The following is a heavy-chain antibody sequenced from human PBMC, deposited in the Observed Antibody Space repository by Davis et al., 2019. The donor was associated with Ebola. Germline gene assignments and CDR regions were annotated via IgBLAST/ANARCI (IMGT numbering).Heavy chain of an antibody. CDR3: ARDRRFPKFDP. D-gene: IGHD2-21*01. CDR2: IKQDGSEK. V-gene: IGHV3-7*01. Sequence: GGSLRLSCAASGFTFSSYAMSWVRQAPGKGLEWVANIKQDGSEKYYVDSVKGRFTISRDNAKNSLYLQMNSLRAEDTAVYYCARDRRFPKFDPWGQGTLVTVSS. J-gene: IGHJ5*02. CDR1: GFTFSSYA.